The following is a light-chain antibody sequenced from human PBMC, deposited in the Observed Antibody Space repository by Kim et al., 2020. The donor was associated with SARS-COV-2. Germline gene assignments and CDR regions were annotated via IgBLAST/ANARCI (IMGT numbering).Light chain of an antibody. Sequence: SPGERATLACRASQSVGSSLLAWYQQKPGQAPRLLIYEAFKRVAGIPDRFSGSGSGTDFTLTISRPEPEDFAMYYCQQYGSSPYSFGQGTKLEIK. CDR2: EAF. J-gene: IGKJ2*03. CDR1: QSVGSSL. V-gene: IGKV3-20*01. CDR3: QQYGSSPYS.